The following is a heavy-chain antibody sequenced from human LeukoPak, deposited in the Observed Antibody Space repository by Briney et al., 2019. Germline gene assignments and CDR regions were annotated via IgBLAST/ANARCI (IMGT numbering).Heavy chain of an antibody. V-gene: IGHV1-2*02. CDR3: ARKWVRGVISTDY. J-gene: IGHJ4*02. D-gene: IGHD3-10*01. CDR2: ISPSNAT. Sequence: ASVKVSCKASGYTFTDYYLHWVRQAPGQGLEWMGWISPSNATQSAQRFQGRVTMSRDTSISTAYLELNRLTSDDTAVYYCARKWVRGVISTDYWGQGTLVTVSS. CDR1: GYTFTDYY.